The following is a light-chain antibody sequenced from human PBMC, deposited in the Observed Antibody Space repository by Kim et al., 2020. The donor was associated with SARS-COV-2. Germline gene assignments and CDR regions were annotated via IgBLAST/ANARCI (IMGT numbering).Light chain of an antibody. J-gene: IGKJ5*01. V-gene: IGKV3-11*01. CDR3: HHRSDWPRGA. CDR2: DAA. CDR1: RRVGSY. Sequence: PGDTATPSCRASRRVGSYFAGYQQKPGQPPRLLIYDAAVRATGVPARFRGSGYGTDFTLTIDSLEPEDFVVYYCHHRSDWPRGAFGQGTRLEIK.